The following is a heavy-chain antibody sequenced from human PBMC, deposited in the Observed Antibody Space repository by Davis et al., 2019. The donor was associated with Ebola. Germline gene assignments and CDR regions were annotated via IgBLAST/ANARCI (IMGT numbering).Heavy chain of an antibody. CDR3: ARFCHYTDCSYFDY. Sequence: GSLRLSCAASGFTFSNYDMSWVRQVPGKGLEWVSTISATEAHTHYSDSVKGRFTISRDNSKDTLYLQMNSLRAEDTATYYCARFCHYTDCSYFDYWGQGTMVAVSS. CDR1: GFTFSNYD. V-gene: IGHV3-23*01. CDR2: ISATEAHT. J-gene: IGHJ4*02. D-gene: IGHD3-3*01.